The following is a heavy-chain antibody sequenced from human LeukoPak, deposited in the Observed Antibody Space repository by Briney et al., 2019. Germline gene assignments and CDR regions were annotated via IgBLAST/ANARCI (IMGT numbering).Heavy chain of an antibody. V-gene: IGHV4-4*07. CDR3: ARGRIAKIVVDHSFSCGMDV. D-gene: IGHD3-22*01. J-gene: IGHJ6*02. CDR2: IYTSGKT. CDR1: NGSISTYC. Sequence: PSETLSLTCTVSNGSISTYCWTWVRQSAGKGLEYIGRIYTSGKTKYNSSLKSRVTMSVDTSKNQFSLRLSSVTAADTAVYYCARGRIAKIVVDHSFSCGMDVWGQGTTVTVSS.